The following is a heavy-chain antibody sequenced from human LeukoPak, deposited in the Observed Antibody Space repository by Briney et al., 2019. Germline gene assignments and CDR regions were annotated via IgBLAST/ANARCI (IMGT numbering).Heavy chain of an antibody. D-gene: IGHD5-24*01. V-gene: IGHV1-69*02. CDR2: IIPILGIA. J-gene: IGHJ4*02. Sequence: PSVKVSCKASGGTFSSYTISWVRQAPGQGLEWMGRIIPILGIANYAQKFQGRVTITADKSTSTAYMELSSLRSEDTAVYYCARLSDGYNFDYWGQGTLVTVSS. CDR1: GGTFSSYT. CDR3: ARLSDGYNFDY.